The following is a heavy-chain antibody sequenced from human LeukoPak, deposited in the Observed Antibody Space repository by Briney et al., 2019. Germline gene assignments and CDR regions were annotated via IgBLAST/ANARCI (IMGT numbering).Heavy chain of an antibody. V-gene: IGHV3-20*04. D-gene: IGHD3-10*01. CDR1: GFTFDDYG. CDR3: ASFPPYMVRTDAFDI. J-gene: IGHJ3*02. Sequence: GGSLRLSCAASGFTFDDYGMSWVRQAPGKGLEWVSGINWNGGSTGYADSVKGRFTISRDNAKNSLYLQMNSLRAEDTAVYYCASFPPYMVRTDAFDIWGQGTMVTVSS. CDR2: INWNGGST.